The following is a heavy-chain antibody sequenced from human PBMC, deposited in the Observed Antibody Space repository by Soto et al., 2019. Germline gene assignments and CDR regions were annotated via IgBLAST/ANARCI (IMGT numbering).Heavy chain of an antibody. J-gene: IGHJ6*02. V-gene: IGHV4-59*01. CDR2: IYYSGST. CDR1: GGSISSYY. Sequence: SETLSLTCTVSGGSISSYYWSWIRQPPGKGLEWIGYIYYSGSTNYNPSLKSRVTISVDTSKNQFSLKLSSVTAADTAVYYCARDFTHYYYYYGMDVWGQGTTVTVSS. CDR3: ARDFTHYYYYYGMDV.